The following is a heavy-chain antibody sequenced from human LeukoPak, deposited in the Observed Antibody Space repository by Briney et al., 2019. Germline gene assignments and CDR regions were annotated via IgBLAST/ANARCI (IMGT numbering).Heavy chain of an antibody. Sequence: SVKVSCKASGGTFSSYTISWVRQAPGQGLEWMGRIIPILGIANYAQKFQGRVTITADKSTSTAYMELSSLRSEDTAVYYCACPHLWSGYDYWGQGTLATVSS. CDR1: GGTFSSYT. CDR2: IIPILGIA. J-gene: IGHJ4*02. CDR3: ACPHLWSGYDY. D-gene: IGHD3-3*01. V-gene: IGHV1-69*02.